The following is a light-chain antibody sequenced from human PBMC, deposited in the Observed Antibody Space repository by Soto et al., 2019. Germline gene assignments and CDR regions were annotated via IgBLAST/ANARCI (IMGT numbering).Light chain of an antibody. CDR2: EVN. Sequence: QSALTQPPSASGSPGQSVTISCTGTSSDVGGYNYVSWYQQHPGKAPKVLIYEVNKRPSGVPDRFSGSKSGNTASLTVSGLQAEDKADYYCSSYAGAISKVFGGGTKVTVL. J-gene: IGLJ2*01. CDR3: SSYAGAISKV. V-gene: IGLV2-8*01. CDR1: SSDVGGYNY.